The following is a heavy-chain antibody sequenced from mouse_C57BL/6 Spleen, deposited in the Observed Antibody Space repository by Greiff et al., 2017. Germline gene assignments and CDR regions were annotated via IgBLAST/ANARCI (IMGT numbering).Heavy chain of an antibody. D-gene: IGHD2-12*01. V-gene: IGHV5-6*01. CDR2: ISSGGSYN. Sequence: EVKLVESGGDLVKPGGSLKLSCAASGFTFSSYGMSWVRQTPDKRLEWVATISSGGSYNYYPDSVKGRFTISRDNAKNTLYLQMSSLKSEDTAMYYCARPRYCYDYWGQGTSVTVSS. J-gene: IGHJ4*01. CDR3: ARPRYCYDY. CDR1: GFTFSSYG.